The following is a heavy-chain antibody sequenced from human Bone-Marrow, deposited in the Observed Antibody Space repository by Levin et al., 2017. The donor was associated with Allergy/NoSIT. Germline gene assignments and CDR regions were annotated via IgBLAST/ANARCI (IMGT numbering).Heavy chain of an antibody. V-gene: IGHV3-7*01. D-gene: IGHD5-24*01. CDR1: GFTFSSFW. CDR2: ITHDKSGE. CDR3: ARSPDGLDH. Sequence: VASVKVSCAASGFTFSSFWMTWVRQAPGKGLECVATITHDKSGEFYADSVKGRFTTSRDDAQNLFYLQMNSLRAEDTGVYYCARSPDGLDHWGQGTLVTVSS. J-gene: IGHJ4*02.